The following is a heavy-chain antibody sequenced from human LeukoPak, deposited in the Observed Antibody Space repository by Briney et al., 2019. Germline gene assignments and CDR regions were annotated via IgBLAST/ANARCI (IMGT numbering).Heavy chain of an antibody. V-gene: IGHV4-59*08. CDR3: ARASLVNYYYGMDG. CDR1: GGSLSNSY. J-gene: IGHJ6*02. D-gene: IGHD3-10*01. Sequence: SETLSLTCAVSGGSLSNSYWSWIRPPPETGLEWIGFIHYSGSTNYNPSLRSRFTISVDTPKNPFSLKLSSVTAADTAVYYCARASLVNYYYGMDGWGQGTTVTVSS. CDR2: IHYSGST.